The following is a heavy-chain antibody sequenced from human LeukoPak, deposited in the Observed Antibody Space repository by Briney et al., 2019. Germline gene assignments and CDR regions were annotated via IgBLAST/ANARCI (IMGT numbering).Heavy chain of an antibody. Sequence: GGSLRLSCAASGFTFSSYSMNWVRQAPGKGLEWVSSISSSSSYIYYADSVKGRFTISRDNSKNSLYLQMNSLRTEDTALYYCAKDIGGGGSYPYYFDYWGQGTLVTVSS. CDR2: ISSSSSYI. J-gene: IGHJ4*02. D-gene: IGHD1-26*01. V-gene: IGHV3-21*04. CDR1: GFTFSSYS. CDR3: AKDIGGGGSYPYYFDY.